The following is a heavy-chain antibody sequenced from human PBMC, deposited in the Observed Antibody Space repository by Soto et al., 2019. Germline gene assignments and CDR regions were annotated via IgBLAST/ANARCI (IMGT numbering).Heavy chain of an antibody. J-gene: IGHJ4*02. D-gene: IGHD2-2*01. CDR1: GGTFSSYT. Sequence: VQLVQSGAEVKKPGSSVKVSCKASGGTFSSYTISWVRQAPGQGLEWMGRIIPILGIANYAQKFQGRVTITADKSTSTAYMELRSLRSEDTAVYYCARAYCSSTSCLFDYWGQGTLVTVSS. V-gene: IGHV1-69*02. CDR3: ARAYCSSTSCLFDY. CDR2: IIPILGIA.